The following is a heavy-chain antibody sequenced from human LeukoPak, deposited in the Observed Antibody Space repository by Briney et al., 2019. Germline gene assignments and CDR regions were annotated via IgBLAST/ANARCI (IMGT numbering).Heavy chain of an antibody. CDR2: IYSSGHT. CDR3: ARSRGFSYGFNFDY. J-gene: IGHJ4*02. Sequence: SQTLSLTCNVSGGSISSGSYYWSWIRQPAGKGLEWIGRIYSSGHTNYNLSLKSRVTVSADTSKNQFSLNLSSVTAADTAVYYCARSRGFSYGFNFDYWGQGTLVTVSS. V-gene: IGHV4-61*02. CDR1: GGSISSGSYY. D-gene: IGHD5-18*01.